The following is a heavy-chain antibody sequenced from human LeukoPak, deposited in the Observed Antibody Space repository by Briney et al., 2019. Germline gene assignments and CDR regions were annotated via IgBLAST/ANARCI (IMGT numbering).Heavy chain of an antibody. CDR1: GDTVSSNSAA. CDR2: TYFRSRWYN. CDR3: ANFYLDN. Sequence: SQTLSLTCAISGDTVSSNSAAWNWIRQSPSRGLEWLGRTYFRSRWYNDYAESVNGRISINPDTSKNQFSLQLNSVNPEDTAVYYCANFYLDNWSQGSLVTVSS. V-gene: IGHV6-1*01. J-gene: IGHJ4*02.